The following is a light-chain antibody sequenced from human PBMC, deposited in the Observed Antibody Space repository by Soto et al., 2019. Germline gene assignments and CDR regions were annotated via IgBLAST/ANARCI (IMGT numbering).Light chain of an antibody. CDR1: SSNIGAGYD. J-gene: IGLJ3*02. CDR3: QSYDSSLSGFRV. CDR2: GNS. Sequence: QSVLTQPPSVSGAPGQRVTISCTGSSSNIGAGYDVHWYQQLPETAPKLLIYGNSNRPSGVPDRFSGSKSGTSASLAITGLQAEDEADYYCQSYDSSLSGFRVFGGGTKLTVL. V-gene: IGLV1-40*01.